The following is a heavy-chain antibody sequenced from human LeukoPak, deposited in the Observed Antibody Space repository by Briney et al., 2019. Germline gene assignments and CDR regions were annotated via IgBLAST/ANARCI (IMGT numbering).Heavy chain of an antibody. CDR1: GGSISSSSYY. V-gene: IGHV4-39*02. J-gene: IGHJ4*02. Sequence: SETLSLTCTVSGGSISSSSYYWGWIRQPPGKGLEWIGSIYYSGSTYYNPSLKSRVTISVDTSKNQSSLKLSSVTAADTAVYYCAREPQPYYYDSSGYYYFDYWGQGTLVTVSS. D-gene: IGHD3-22*01. CDR2: IYYSGST. CDR3: AREPQPYYYDSSGYYYFDY.